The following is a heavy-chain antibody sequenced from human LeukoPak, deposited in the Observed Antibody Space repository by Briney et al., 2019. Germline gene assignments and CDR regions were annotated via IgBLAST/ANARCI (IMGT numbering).Heavy chain of an antibody. CDR1: GGSVSNGNYY. J-gene: IGHJ2*01. CDR2: LYYSGST. CDR3: ARDRVGGYDYVYFDL. D-gene: IGHD5-12*01. V-gene: IGHV4-61*01. Sequence: SETLSLTCTVSGGSVSNGNYYWSWIRQPPGKGLEWIGYLYYSGSTNYNPSLKSRVTISIDTSKNQFSLKLSSVTAADTAVYYCARDRVGGYDYVYFDLWGRGTLVTVSS.